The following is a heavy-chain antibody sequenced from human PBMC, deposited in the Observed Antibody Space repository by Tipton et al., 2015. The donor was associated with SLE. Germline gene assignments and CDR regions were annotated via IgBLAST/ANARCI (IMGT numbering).Heavy chain of an antibody. CDR1: GYSISSGYY. D-gene: IGHD3-3*01. J-gene: IGHJ4*02. V-gene: IGHV4-61*02. CDR3: ARGFHYDYWSSHYNEKGPRTYYFDS. Sequence: TLSLTCTVSGYSISSGYYWGWIRQPAGKGLEWIGRILISGSTDYNPSLRSRVTISLDTSKNQFSLSLASVTAADTAVYFCARGFHYDYWSSHYNEKGPRTYYFDSWGQGSLVTVSS. CDR2: ILISGST.